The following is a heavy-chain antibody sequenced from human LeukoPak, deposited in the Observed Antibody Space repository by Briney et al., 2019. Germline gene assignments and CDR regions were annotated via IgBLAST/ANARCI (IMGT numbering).Heavy chain of an antibody. Sequence: GGSLRLSCAASGFTFSSYSMNWVRQAPGRGLEWVSYISSSGSTIYYADSVKGRFTISRDNAKNSLYLQMNSLRAEDTAVYYCAREGSGYYSNWFDPWGQGTLVTVSS. CDR1: GFTFSSYS. D-gene: IGHD3-22*01. V-gene: IGHV3-48*04. CDR2: ISSSGSTI. CDR3: AREGSGYYSNWFDP. J-gene: IGHJ5*02.